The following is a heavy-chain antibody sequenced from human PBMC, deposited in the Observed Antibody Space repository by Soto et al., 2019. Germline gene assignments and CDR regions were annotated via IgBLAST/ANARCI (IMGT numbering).Heavy chain of an antibody. CDR3: ARGAGEVTIFGVVIISDYYYYTMDV. V-gene: IGHV1-8*01. CDR1: GYTFTSYD. D-gene: IGHD3-3*01. CDR2: MNPNSGNT. J-gene: IGHJ6*02. Sequence: GASVKVSCKASGYTFTSYDINWVRQATGQGLEWMGWMNPNSGNTGYAQKFQGRVTMTRNTSISTAYMELSSLRSEDTAVYYCARGAGEVTIFGVVIISDYYYYTMDVWGQGTTVTVSS.